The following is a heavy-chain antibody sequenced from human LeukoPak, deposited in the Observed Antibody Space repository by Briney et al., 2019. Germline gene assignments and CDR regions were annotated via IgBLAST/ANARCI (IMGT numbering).Heavy chain of an antibody. J-gene: IGHJ6*03. CDR1: GGSINSDNYY. CDR3: ARVHFYGSGNKNYYMDV. Sequence: SETLSLTCSVSGGSINSDNYYWNWIRQPAGKGLEWIGRIYSRGSTNYNPSLKSRVTISVDTSKNQFSLKLRSVTAADTAVYYCARVHFYGSGNKNYYMDVWGKGTTVTISS. CDR2: IYSRGST. D-gene: IGHD3-10*01. V-gene: IGHV4-61*02.